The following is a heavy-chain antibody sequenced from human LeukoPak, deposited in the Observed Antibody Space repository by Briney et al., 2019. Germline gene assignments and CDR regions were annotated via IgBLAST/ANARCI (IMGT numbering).Heavy chain of an antibody. D-gene: IGHD3-22*01. CDR1: GGSISRYF. Sequence: PSETLSLTCTVSGGSISRYFWSWIRQPAGKGLEWIGRIYSSGRTNYNPSLKSRVTMSVDTSKNQFSLKLSSVTAADTAVYYCAGGVYDSSGYYADAFDIWGQGTMVTVSS. CDR2: IYSSGRT. V-gene: IGHV4-4*07. CDR3: AGGVYDSSGYYADAFDI. J-gene: IGHJ3*02.